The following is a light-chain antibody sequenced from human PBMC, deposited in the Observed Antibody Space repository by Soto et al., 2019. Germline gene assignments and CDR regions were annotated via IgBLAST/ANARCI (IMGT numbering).Light chain of an antibody. V-gene: IGKV3-20*01. J-gene: IGKJ1*01. CDR2: DES. Sequence: IVLTQSPGTLSLSPVERSTLSCRSIHIVSSSFLAWYQHKPGQAPRLLIYDESTRATGVPDRFSGSGSGTDFTLTISRLESEDFAVYYCQQYGSSLTWTFGQGTKVDIK. CDR1: HIVSSSF. CDR3: QQYGSSLTWT.